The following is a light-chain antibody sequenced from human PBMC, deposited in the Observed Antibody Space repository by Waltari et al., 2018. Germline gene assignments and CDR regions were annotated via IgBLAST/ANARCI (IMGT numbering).Light chain of an antibody. CDR1: TSNIGAGCD. V-gene: IGLV1-40*01. CDR3: QSYDTTLSGSV. Sequence: QSVLTQPPSVSGAPGQRVTLSFTGSTSNIGAGCDVHWYQQLPGTAPKLLIYSNPYRPSGVPDRFSASKSGTSASLAVTGLQADDEADYYCQSYDTTLSGSVFGGGTKLTVL. CDR2: SNP. J-gene: IGLJ2*01.